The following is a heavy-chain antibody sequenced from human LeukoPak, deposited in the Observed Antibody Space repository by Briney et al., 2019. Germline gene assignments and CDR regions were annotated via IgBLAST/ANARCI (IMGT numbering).Heavy chain of an antibody. Sequence: PSETLSLTCTVSGGSISGYYWSWIRQPPGKGLEWIGEINHSGSTNYNPSLKSRVTISVDTSKNQFSLKLSSVTAADTAVYYCARHEASYGISIDYWGQGTLVTVSS. CDR2: INHSGST. V-gene: IGHV4-34*01. J-gene: IGHJ4*02. CDR3: ARHEASYGISIDY. CDR1: GGSISGYY. D-gene: IGHD5-18*01.